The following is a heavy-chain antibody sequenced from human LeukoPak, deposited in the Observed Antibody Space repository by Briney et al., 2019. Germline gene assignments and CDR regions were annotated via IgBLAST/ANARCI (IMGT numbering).Heavy chain of an antibody. Sequence: SETLSLTCTVSGCSISSSSYYWSWIRQPPGKGLEWIGYIYYSGSTNYKSSLRGRVTISVDTSKNQFSLKLSSVTAADTAVYYCARTTEGGYTYDYFYYYYMDVWGKGTTVTISS. V-gene: IGHV4-61*01. J-gene: IGHJ6*03. CDR3: ARTTEGGYTYDYFYYYYMDV. D-gene: IGHD5-18*01. CDR1: GCSISSSSYY. CDR2: IYYSGST.